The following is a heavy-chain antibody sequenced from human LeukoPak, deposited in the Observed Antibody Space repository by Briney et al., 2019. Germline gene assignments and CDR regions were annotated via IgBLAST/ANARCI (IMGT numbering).Heavy chain of an antibody. V-gene: IGHV1-18*01. D-gene: IGHD5-18*01. Sequence: ASVKVSCKASGYTFTSYGISWLRQAPGQGLEWMGWISAYNGNTNYAQKLQGRVTMTTDTSTSTAYMELRSLRSDDTAVYYCARDIRGYSYGYCWYFDLWGRGTQVTVSS. CDR2: ISAYNGNT. CDR1: GYTFTSYG. CDR3: ARDIRGYSYGYCWYFDL. J-gene: IGHJ2*01.